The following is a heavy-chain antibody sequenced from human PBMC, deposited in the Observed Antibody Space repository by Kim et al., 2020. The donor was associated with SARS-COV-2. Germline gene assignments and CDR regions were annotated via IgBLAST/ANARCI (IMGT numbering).Heavy chain of an antibody. V-gene: IGHV4-39*01. CDR1: GGSISSSSYY. D-gene: IGHD5-12*01. J-gene: IGHJ4*01. CDR2: IYYSGST. Sequence: TLSLTCTVSGGSISSSSYYWGWIRQPPGKGLEWIGSIYYSGSTYYNPSLKSRVTISVDTSKNQFSLKLSSVTAADTAVYYCARSGGYSGYGPPRGFDY. CDR3: ARSGGYSGYGPPRGFDY.